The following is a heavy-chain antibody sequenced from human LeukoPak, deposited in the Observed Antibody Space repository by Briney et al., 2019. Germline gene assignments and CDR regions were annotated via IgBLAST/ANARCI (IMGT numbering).Heavy chain of an antibody. CDR1: GFTFNNAW. V-gene: IGHV3-15*01. J-gene: IGHJ4*02. Sequence: GGSLRLSCAASGFTFNNAWMSWVRQAPGKGLEWVGRIKGETDGGTTDYAAPVKGRFTISRDGSKNTLYLQMSSLTTEDTAVYYCIQGYGYWGQGTLVTVSS. D-gene: IGHD4-17*01. CDR3: IQGYGY. CDR2: IKGETDGGTT.